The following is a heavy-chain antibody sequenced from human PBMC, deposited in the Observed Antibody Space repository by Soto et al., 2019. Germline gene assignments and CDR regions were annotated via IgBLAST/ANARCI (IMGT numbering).Heavy chain of an antibody. V-gene: IGHV4-39*01. CDR3: APLSVSLSGPYGIHV. D-gene: IGHD2-15*01. CDR1: GYSVSSSDYY. CDR2: MLYSGLT. J-gene: IGHJ6*02. Sequence: WETLSLTCSVSGYSVSSSDYYWAWIRQPPGKGLEWIGSMLYSGLTYYNPSLKSRVTLSVDTSKNQFSVRLNSVTASDTAVYYCAPLSVSLSGPYGIHVWGQGTTVTVSS.